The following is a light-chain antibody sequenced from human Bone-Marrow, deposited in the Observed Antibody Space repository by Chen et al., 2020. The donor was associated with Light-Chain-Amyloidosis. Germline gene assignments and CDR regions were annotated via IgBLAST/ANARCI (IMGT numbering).Light chain of an antibody. CDR2: EVT. J-gene: IGLJ1*01. CDR1: SSDVGGDNH. CDR3: SSDTSTNTLV. Sequence: QSALTQPASVAGSSGQSITLSCTGTSSDVGGDNHVSWYQQHPDKAPKLMIYEVTNRPSWVPDRVSGSKSDNTASLTISGLQTEDEADYFCSSDTSTNTLVFGSGTRVTVL. V-gene: IGLV2-14*01.